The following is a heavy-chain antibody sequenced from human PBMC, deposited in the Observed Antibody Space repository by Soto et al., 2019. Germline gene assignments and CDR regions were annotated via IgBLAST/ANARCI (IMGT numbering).Heavy chain of an antibody. J-gene: IGHJ5*02. Sequence: LSLTFALDRGSDIACYWSWIRQPPGKGLEWIGEINHSGGTSYNPSLKSRVTISVDTSKSQFSLKLTSVTAADTAVYYCARLSLPAAIDGWFDPWGQGTLVTVSS. CDR2: INHSGGT. V-gene: IGHV4-34*01. CDR3: ARLSLPAAIDGWFDP. CDR1: RGSDIACY. D-gene: IGHD2-2*01.